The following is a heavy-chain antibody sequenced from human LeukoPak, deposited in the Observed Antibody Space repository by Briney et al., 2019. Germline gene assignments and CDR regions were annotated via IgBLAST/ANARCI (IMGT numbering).Heavy chain of an antibody. J-gene: IGHJ6*02. V-gene: IGHV3-73*01. CDR2: IRSKPNSYAT. CDR1: GFTFSGSA. CDR3: TSRTTGTTREVDV. Sequence: SGGSLRLSCAASGFTFSGSAMHWVRQASGKGLEWVGRIRSKPNSYATAYAASVKGRFTISRDDSKNTAYLQMNSLKTEDTAVYYCTSRTTGTTREVDVWGQGTTVTVSS. D-gene: IGHD1-1*01.